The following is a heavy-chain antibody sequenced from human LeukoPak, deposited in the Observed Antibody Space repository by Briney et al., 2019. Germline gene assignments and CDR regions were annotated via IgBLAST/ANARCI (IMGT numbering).Heavy chain of an antibody. Sequence: SGGSLRHSCAASGLTFSDYYMTWIRQAPGKGLEWVSYISSSGTTIYYADSVKGRFTNSRDNAKNSLYLQMNSLRAEDTAVYYCARVAQLWFGNDYWGQGTLVTVSS. J-gene: IGHJ4*02. V-gene: IGHV3-11*04. CDR3: ARVAQLWFGNDY. CDR2: ISSSGTTI. CDR1: GLTFSDYY. D-gene: IGHD5-18*01.